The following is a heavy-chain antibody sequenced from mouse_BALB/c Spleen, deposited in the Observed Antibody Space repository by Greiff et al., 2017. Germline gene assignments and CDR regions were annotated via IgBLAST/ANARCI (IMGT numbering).Heavy chain of an antibody. Sequence: EVKLMESGGDLVKPGGSLKLSCAASGFTFSSYGMSWVRQTPDKRLEWVATISSGGSYTYYPDSVKGRFTISRDNAKNTLYLQMSSLKSEDTAMYYCARDQVTGTPWFAYWGQGTLVTVSA. CDR3: ARDQVTGTPWFAY. CDR1: GFTFSSYG. D-gene: IGHD4-1*01. J-gene: IGHJ3*01. CDR2: ISSGGSYT. V-gene: IGHV5-6*01.